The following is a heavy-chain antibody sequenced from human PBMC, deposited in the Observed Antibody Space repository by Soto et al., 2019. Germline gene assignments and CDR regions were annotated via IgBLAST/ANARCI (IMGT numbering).Heavy chain of an antibody. V-gene: IGHV1-69*13. D-gene: IGHD6-6*01. Sequence: SVKVSCKASGGTFSSYAFSCVRQAPGQGLEWMGGIIPIFGTANYAQKFQGRVTITADESTSTAYMELSSLRSEDTAVYYCASQQLGPSYYYGMDVWGQGTTVTVS. CDR2: IIPIFGTA. CDR3: ASQQLGPSYYYGMDV. J-gene: IGHJ6*02. CDR1: GGTFSSYA.